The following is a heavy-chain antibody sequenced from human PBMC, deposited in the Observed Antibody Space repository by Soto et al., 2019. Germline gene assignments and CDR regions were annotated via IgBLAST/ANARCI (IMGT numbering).Heavy chain of an antibody. Sequence: ASAKASCKASGDTFTCHYLHSPRQAPEQGLEWMGRINPNSGGTNYAQKFQDRVTMTRDKSINTAYMELSSLRSDDTAIYYCANLPPSPDWFDPWGQGSLVTVTS. V-gene: IGHV1-2*06. CDR2: INPNSGGT. CDR3: ANLPPSPDWFDP. J-gene: IGHJ5*02. CDR1: GDTFTCHY.